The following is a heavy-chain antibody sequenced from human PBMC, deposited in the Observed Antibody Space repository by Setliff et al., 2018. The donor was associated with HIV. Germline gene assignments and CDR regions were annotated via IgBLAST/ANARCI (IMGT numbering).Heavy chain of an antibody. D-gene: IGHD6-6*01. Sequence: GGSLRLSCAASGFTFSGYYMSWIRQAPGKGLEWVSYISSSGSTIYYADSVKGRFTISRDNAKNSLYLQMNSLRAEDTAVYYCARPQLLDPLFDYWGQGTLVTVSS. J-gene: IGHJ4*02. V-gene: IGHV3-11*04. CDR1: GFTFSGYY. CDR2: ISSSGSTI. CDR3: ARPQLLDPLFDY.